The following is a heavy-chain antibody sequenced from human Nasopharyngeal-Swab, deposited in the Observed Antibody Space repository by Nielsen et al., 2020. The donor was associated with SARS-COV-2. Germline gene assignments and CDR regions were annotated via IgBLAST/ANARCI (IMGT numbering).Heavy chain of an antibody. CDR1: GFSLSTSGMC. CDR3: ARILGYSSSWPHFDY. Sequence: SGPTLVQPTQPLTLTCTFSGFSLSTSGMCVSWIRQPPGKALEWLALIDWDDDKYYSTSLKTRLTISKDTSKNQVVLTMTNMDPVDTATYYCARILGYSSSWPHFDYWGQGTLVTVSS. J-gene: IGHJ4*02. V-gene: IGHV2-70*01. D-gene: IGHD6-13*01. CDR2: IDWDDDK.